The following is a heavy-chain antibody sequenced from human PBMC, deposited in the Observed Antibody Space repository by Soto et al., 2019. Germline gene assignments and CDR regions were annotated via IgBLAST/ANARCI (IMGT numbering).Heavy chain of an antibody. CDR1: GGSISSFPYS. J-gene: IGHJ6*02. D-gene: IGHD2-2*01. Sequence: PSETLSLTWTVSGGSISSFPYSWGWIRQPPGKGLEWIGTFHYSGSTYYSPSLESRVTISVDTSKNQFSLKVSSVTAADTAVYYCARLGGYCSGTSCYGYYGMDVWGQGATVTVSS. CDR3: ARLGGYCSGTSCYGYYGMDV. V-gene: IGHV4-39*01. CDR2: FHYSGST.